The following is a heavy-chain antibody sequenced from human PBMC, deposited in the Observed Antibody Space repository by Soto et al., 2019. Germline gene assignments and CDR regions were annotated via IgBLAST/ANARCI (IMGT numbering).Heavy chain of an antibody. V-gene: IGHV3-33*01. Sequence: QVQLVESGGGVVQPGRSLRLSCEASGFTFSSYGMHWVRQAPGKGLEWVAVIWYDGSNKYYADSVKGRFTISRDNSKNTLYLQMNSLRAEYTAVYYCARDRKRYGAYVFYFDYWGQGTLVTVSS. CDR3: ARDRKRYGAYVFYFDY. CDR1: GFTFSSYG. D-gene: IGHD4-17*01. J-gene: IGHJ4*02. CDR2: IWYDGSNK.